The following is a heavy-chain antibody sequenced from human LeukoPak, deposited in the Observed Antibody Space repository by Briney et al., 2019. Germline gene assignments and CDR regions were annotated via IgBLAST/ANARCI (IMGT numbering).Heavy chain of an antibody. J-gene: IGHJ6*02. V-gene: IGHV4-61*08. CDR2: VSYSGST. Sequence: RPSETLSLTCTVSGGSVSSGGYYWNWIRQPPGKGLEWIGHVSYSGSTNYNPSLKSRVTISLDTSKNQFSLKLSSVTAADTAVYFCARDPKSAVGYYYYGMEVWGQGTTVTVSS. CDR1: GGSVSSGGYY. D-gene: IGHD6-19*01. CDR3: ARDPKSAVGYYYYGMEV.